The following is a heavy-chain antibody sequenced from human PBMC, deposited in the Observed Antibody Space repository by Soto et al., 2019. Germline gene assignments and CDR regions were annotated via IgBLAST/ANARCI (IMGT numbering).Heavy chain of an antibody. CDR2: INHSGST. D-gene: IGHD3-3*01. V-gene: IGHV4-34*01. Sequence: QVQLQQWGAGLLKPSETLSLTCAVYGGSFSGYYWSWIRQPPGKGLEWIGEINHSGSTNYNPSLKSRVTISVDTSKNQFSLKLSSVTAADTAVYYCARGVETKYYDFWSGYYRGDAFDIWGQGTMVTVSS. J-gene: IGHJ3*02. CDR3: ARGVETKYYDFWSGYYRGDAFDI. CDR1: GGSFSGYY.